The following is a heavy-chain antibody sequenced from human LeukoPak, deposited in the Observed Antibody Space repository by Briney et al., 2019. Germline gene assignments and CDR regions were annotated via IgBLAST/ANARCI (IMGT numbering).Heavy chain of an antibody. CDR2: ISGSGGST. Sequence: GGSLRLSCAASGFTFSSYAMSWVRQAPGKGLEWVSAISGSGGSTYYADSVKGRFTISRDNSKNTLYLQMNSLRAGDTAVYYCAKDRAYSGYDRRYYYYGMDVWGQGTTVTVSS. V-gene: IGHV3-23*01. J-gene: IGHJ6*02. D-gene: IGHD5-12*01. CDR3: AKDRAYSGYDRRYYYYGMDV. CDR1: GFTFSSYA.